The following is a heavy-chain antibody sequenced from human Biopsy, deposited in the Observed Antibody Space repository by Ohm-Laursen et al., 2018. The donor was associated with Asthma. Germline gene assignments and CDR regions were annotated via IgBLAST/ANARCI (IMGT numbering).Heavy chain of an antibody. V-gene: IGHV3-74*01. CDR2: INSDGSST. Sequence: SLRLSCAASGFTFSSYWMHWVRQAPGKGLVWVSRINSDGSSTSYADSAKGRFTISRDNAKNSLYLQMNSLRAEDTAVYYCARPAAPFGGDWFDPWGQGTLVTVSS. CDR3: ARPAAPFGGDWFDP. J-gene: IGHJ5*02. D-gene: IGHD2-2*01. CDR1: GFTFSSYW.